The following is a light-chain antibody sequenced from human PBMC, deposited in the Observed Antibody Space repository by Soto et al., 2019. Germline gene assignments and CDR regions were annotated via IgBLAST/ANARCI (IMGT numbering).Light chain of an antibody. Sequence: DIQMTQSPSAMSASVGARVTITCRASRGITNYLAWFQQKPGQVPKRLIYAASSLQRGVPSRFSGSGSGTEFTLTISSLQPEDVATYYCLQHNTCPHTFGQGTKLEIK. J-gene: IGKJ2*01. V-gene: IGKV1-17*03. CDR3: LQHNTCPHT. CDR2: AAS. CDR1: RGITNY.